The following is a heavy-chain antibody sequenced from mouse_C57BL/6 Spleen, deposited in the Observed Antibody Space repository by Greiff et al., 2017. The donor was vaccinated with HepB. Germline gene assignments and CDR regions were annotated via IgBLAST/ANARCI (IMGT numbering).Heavy chain of an antibody. Sequence: VQLQQPGAELVRPGTSVKLSCKASGYTFTSYWMHWVKQRPGQGLEWIGVIDPSDSYTNYNQKFKGKATLTVDTSSSTAYMQLSSLTSEDSAVYYCARDYGSYGHYFDYWGQGTTLTVSS. CDR2: IDPSDSYT. CDR1: GYTFTSYW. J-gene: IGHJ2*01. V-gene: IGHV1-59*01. CDR3: ARDYGSYGHYFDY. D-gene: IGHD2-1*01.